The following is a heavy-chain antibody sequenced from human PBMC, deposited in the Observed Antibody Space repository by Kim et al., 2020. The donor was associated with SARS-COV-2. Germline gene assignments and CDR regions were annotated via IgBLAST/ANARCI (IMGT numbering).Heavy chain of an antibody. V-gene: IGHV3-23*01. J-gene: IGHJ4*02. CDR2: T. CDR3: AKRSTITTIDY. D-gene: IGHD3-22*01. Sequence: TSYADSVKGRFTISRDNSKNTLYLQMDSLRAEDTAVYYCAKRSTITTIDYWGQGTLVTVSS.